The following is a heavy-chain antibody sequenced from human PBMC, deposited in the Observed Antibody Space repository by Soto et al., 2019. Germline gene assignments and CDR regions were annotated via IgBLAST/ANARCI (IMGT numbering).Heavy chain of an antibody. CDR3: AKDYLGITVMFEY. D-gene: IGHD3-10*01. V-gene: IGHV3-23*01. CDR1: GFTFSSYA. J-gene: IGHJ4*02. CDR2: ITGSGDTT. Sequence: LILSCAASGFTFSSYAMRWVRQALGKGLEWVSGITGSGDTTWYADSVKGRFTISRDNSENTLYLQMNSLRAEDTAVYYCAKDYLGITVMFEYWGQGILVTVSS.